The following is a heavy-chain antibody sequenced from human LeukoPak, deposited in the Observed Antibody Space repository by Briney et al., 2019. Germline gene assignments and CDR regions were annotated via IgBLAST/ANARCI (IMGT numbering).Heavy chain of an antibody. CDR1: GFTFSSYA. V-gene: IGHV3-23*01. Sequence: GGSLRLSCAASGFTFSSYAMNWVRQAPGKGLEWVSTINGGGAYTYYADSVKGRFTISRDNSKNTLYLQMTSLTAEDTAIYYCANSIAAASGYYFDYWGQGTLVTVSS. J-gene: IGHJ4*02. CDR3: ANSIAAASGYYFDY. D-gene: IGHD6-13*01. CDR2: INGGGAYT.